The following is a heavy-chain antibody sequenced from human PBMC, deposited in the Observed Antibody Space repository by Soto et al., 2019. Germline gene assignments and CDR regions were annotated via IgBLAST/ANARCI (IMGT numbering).Heavy chain of an antibody. J-gene: IGHJ6*02. CDR1: GFTFSSYS. CDR3: AREGSSWSPSAHDYYYYYGMDV. D-gene: IGHD6-13*01. CDR2: ISSSSSYI. Sequence: LRLSCAASGFTFSSYSMNWVRQAPGKGLEWVSSISSSSSYIYYADSVKGRFTISRDNAKNSLYLQMNSLRAEDTAVYYCAREGSSWSPSAHDYYYYYGMDVWGQGTTVTVYS. V-gene: IGHV3-21*01.